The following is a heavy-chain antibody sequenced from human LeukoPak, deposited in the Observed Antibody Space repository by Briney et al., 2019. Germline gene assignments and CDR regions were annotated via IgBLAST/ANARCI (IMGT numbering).Heavy chain of an antibody. CDR3: ARLTETNYVWGTYRHFDF. CDR1: GGSFSGYY. CDR2: INHSGST. Sequence: PSETLSLTCAVYGGSFSGYYWSWIRQPPGKGLEWIGQINHSGSTNYNPSLKSRVTISVDTSKNQFSLKLTSVTAADTAVYYCARLTETNYVWGTYRHFDFWGQGTLVTVSS. D-gene: IGHD3-16*02. V-gene: IGHV4-34*01. J-gene: IGHJ4*02.